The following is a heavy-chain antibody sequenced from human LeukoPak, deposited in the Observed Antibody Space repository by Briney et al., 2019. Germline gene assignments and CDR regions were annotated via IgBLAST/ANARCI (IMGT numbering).Heavy chain of an antibody. CDR2: ISYDGSNK. D-gene: IGHD5-18*01. Sequence: GGSLRLSCAASGFTVSSKYMSWVRQAPGKGLEWVAVISYDGSNKYYADSVKGRFTISRDNSKNTLYLQMNSLRAEDTAVYYCARAPSRGYSYGYGYWGQGTLVTVSS. CDR1: GFTVSSKY. J-gene: IGHJ4*02. V-gene: IGHV3-30-3*01. CDR3: ARAPSRGYSYGYGY.